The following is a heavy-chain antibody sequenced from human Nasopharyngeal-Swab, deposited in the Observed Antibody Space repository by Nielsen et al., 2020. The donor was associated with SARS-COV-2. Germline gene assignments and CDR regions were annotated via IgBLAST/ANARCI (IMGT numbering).Heavy chain of an antibody. J-gene: IGHJ4*02. V-gene: IGHV3-7*03. Sequence: VRQAPGKGLEWVANIKQDGSEKYYVDSVKGRFTISRDNAKNSLYLQMNSLRAEDTAVYYCAKGPLIIVVDYYFDYWGQGTLVTVSP. D-gene: IGHD2-2*01. CDR3: AKGPLIIVVDYYFDY. CDR2: IKQDGSEK.